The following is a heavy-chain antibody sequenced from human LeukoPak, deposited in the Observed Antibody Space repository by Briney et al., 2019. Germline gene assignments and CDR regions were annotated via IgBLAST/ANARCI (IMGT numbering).Heavy chain of an antibody. CDR1: GFTFSSYS. CDR2: ISSSSYI. CDR3: ARDVGSSGTDY. D-gene: IGHD6-6*01. Sequence: KPGGSLRLSCAASGFTFSSYSMNWVRQAPGKGLEWVSSISSSSYIYYADSVKGRFTISRDNAKNSLYLQMNSLRAEDTAVYYCARDVGSSGTDYWGQGTLVTVSS. V-gene: IGHV3-21*01. J-gene: IGHJ4*02.